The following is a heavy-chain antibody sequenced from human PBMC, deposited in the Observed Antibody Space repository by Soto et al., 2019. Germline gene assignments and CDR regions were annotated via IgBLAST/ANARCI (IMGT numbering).Heavy chain of an antibody. D-gene: IGHD4-17*01. CDR3: AKDAPSFNGGWDPFEM. CDR2: VGGSDDDK. CDR1: GFTFSDYA. J-gene: IGHJ3*02. Sequence: EVQLLESGGGVVQPGGSLRLSCAASGFTFSDYAMSWVRQTPGKGLQWVSGVGGSDDDKHYADSVRGRFIVSRDNSKNTLYLQMNSLRADDTAIYYCAKDAPSFNGGWDPFEMWGQGTEVIGSS. V-gene: IGHV3-23*01.